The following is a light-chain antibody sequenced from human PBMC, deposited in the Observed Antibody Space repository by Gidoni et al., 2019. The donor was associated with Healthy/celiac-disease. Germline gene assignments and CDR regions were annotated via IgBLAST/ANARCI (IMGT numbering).Light chain of an antibody. J-gene: IGKJ1*01. CDR3: QQYGSSPST. Sequence: EIVLTQSPGTLSLSPGERATLSCRASQSVSSSYLAWYQQKPGQAPRLLIYGASSRATGIPDRFSGSWSGTDFTLNISRLEPEDFAVYYCQQYGSSPSTFGQGTKVEIK. V-gene: IGKV3-20*01. CDR1: QSVSSSY. CDR2: GAS.